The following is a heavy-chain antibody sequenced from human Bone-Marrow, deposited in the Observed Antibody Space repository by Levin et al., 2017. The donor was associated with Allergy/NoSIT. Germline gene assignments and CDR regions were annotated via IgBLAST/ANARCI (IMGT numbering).Heavy chain of an antibody. CDR2: IYPGDSET. Sequence: ASVKVSCQGSGYQFTDYWIGWVRQLPGKGLEWMGNIYPGDSETRSSPSFQGQVTFSVDKSMNTAYLQWDSLRASDTAMYYCARQSAELPPYDGEWVEAHYVDHWGQGTLVTVSS. J-gene: IGHJ4*02. V-gene: IGHV5-51*01. CDR3: ARQSAELPPYDGEWVEAHYVDH. CDR1: GYQFTDYW. D-gene: IGHD3-10*01.